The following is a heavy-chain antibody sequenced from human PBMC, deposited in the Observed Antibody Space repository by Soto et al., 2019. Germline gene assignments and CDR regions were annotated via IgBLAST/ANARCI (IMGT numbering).Heavy chain of an antibody. Sequence: QVQLVQSGAEVKKPGSSVKVSCKASGGTFSSYAISWVRQAPGQGLEWMGGIIPIFGTANYAQKFQGRVTXNAFEXXSTAYMELSSLRSEDTAVYYCARVGAHSSLNWFDPWGQGTLVTVSS. J-gene: IGHJ5*02. CDR2: IIPIFGTA. V-gene: IGHV1-69*12. CDR3: ARVGAHSSLNWFDP. CDR1: GGTFSSYA. D-gene: IGHD6-13*01.